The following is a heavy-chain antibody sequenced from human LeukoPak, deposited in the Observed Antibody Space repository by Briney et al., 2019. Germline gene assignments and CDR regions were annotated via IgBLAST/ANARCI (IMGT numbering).Heavy chain of an antibody. CDR1: GFIFSSYA. CDR2: ISGSGGST. Sequence: GGSLRLSCAASGFIFSSYAMSWVRQAPGKGLEWVSTISGSGGSTYYADSVKGRFTISRDNSKNTVYLQMNSLRAEDTAVYYCARDTPVAVAVFDYWGQGTLVTVSP. J-gene: IGHJ4*02. CDR3: ARDTPVAVAVFDY. V-gene: IGHV3-23*01. D-gene: IGHD6-19*01.